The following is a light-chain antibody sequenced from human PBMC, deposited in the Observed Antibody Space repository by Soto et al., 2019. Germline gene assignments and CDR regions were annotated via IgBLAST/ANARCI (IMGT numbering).Light chain of an antibody. J-gene: IGLJ3*02. CDR1: SGSIASDY. CDR2: KDD. Sequence: NFLLTQPHSVSESPGKTVTISCTRSSGSIASDYVQWYQQRPGSAPSTVIYKDDQRPSGVPDRFSGAIDSSSNSASLTISGLLTEDEADYYCQSYDSNDQVFGGGTKLTVL. CDR3: QSYDSNDQV. V-gene: IGLV6-57*04.